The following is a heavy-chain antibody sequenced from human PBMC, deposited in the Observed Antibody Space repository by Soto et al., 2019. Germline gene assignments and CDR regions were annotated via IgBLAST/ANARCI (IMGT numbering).Heavy chain of an antibody. CDR2: INHSGST. Sequence: SETLSLTCAVYGGSFSGYYWSWIRQPPGKGLEWIGEINHSGSTNYNPSLKSRVTISVDTSKNQLSLKLSSVTAADTAVYYCARWGLVSGYCSGGSCYFDYWGQGTLVTVSS. V-gene: IGHV4-34*01. D-gene: IGHD2-15*01. CDR1: GGSFSGYY. J-gene: IGHJ4*02. CDR3: ARWGLVSGYCSGGSCYFDY.